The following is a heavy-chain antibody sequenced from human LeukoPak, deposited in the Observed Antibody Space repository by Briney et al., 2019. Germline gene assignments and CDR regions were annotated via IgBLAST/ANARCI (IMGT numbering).Heavy chain of an antibody. J-gene: IGHJ5*02. D-gene: IGHD3-22*01. CDR1: GGSISSYY. Sequence: SETLSLTCTDSGGSISSYYWSWIRHPPGKGLEWIGYIYYSGSTNYNPSLKSRVTISVDTSKNQFSLKLSSVTAADTAVYYCASGPKAYYDSSGKYNWFDPWGQGTQVTVSS. CDR2: IYYSGST. V-gene: IGHV4-59*01. CDR3: ASGPKAYYDSSGKYNWFDP.